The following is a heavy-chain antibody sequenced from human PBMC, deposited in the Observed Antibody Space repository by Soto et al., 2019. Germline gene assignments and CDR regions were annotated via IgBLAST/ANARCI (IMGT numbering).Heavy chain of an antibody. CDR1: GFTFSSYS. Sequence: GGSLRLSCAASGFTFSSYSMNWVRQAPGKGLEWVSSISRSSSYRYYADSVKGRFTISRDNAKNSLYLQMNSLRAEDTAVYYCATVVSAARGAFDIWGQGTMVTVSS. CDR2: ISRSSSYR. J-gene: IGHJ3*02. D-gene: IGHD6-6*01. CDR3: ATVVSAARGAFDI. V-gene: IGHV3-21*01.